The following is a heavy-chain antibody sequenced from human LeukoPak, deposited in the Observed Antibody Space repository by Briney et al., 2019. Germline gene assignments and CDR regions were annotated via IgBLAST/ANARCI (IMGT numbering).Heavy chain of an antibody. J-gene: IGHJ4*02. CDR3: AKSIVGLNTASDY. V-gene: IGHV3-30*04. CDR1: GFTFSSYA. D-gene: IGHD1-26*01. CDR2: ISYDGSNR. Sequence: GGSLRLSCAASGFTFSSYAMHWVRQAPGKGLEWVAVISYDGSNRYYADSVKGRFTISRDNSKNTLFLQMNSLRAEDTAVYYCAKSIVGLNTASDYWGQGTLVTVSS.